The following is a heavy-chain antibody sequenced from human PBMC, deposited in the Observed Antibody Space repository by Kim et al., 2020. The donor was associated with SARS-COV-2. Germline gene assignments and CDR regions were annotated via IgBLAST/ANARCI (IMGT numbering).Heavy chain of an antibody. Sequence: PVNGRCTTPRQNAKNSLYLQMNSLRAEDTAVYYCARVGSTVAAGSIDYWGQGTLVTVSS. D-gene: IGHD6-13*01. V-gene: IGHV3-11*01. J-gene: IGHJ4*02. CDR3: ARVGSTVAAGSIDY.